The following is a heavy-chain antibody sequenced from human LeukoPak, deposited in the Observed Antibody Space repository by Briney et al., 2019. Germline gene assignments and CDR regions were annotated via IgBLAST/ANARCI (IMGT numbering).Heavy chain of an antibody. J-gene: IGHJ4*02. D-gene: IGHD4-17*01. CDR1: GGPISSSSYY. V-gene: IGHV4-39*07. CDR2: IYYSGST. Sequence: SETLSLTCTVSGGPISSSSYYWGWIRQPPGKGLEWIGSIYYSGSTYYNPSLKSRVTISVDTSKNQFSLKLSSVTAADTAVYYCARGSYGDLNVFFDYWGQGTLVTVSS. CDR3: ARGSYGDLNVFFDY.